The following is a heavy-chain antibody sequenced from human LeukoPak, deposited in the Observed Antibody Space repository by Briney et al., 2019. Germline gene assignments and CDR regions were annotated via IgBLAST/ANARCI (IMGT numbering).Heavy chain of an antibody. V-gene: IGHV3-33*08. CDR1: GFTFSDYM. Sequence: GESLRLSCAASGFTFSDYMINWVRQAPGKGLEWVANIWSDGSNQYYADSVKGRFTISRDNSKNTLYLQMNSLRAEDTAVYYCARDSGSYGMDVWGQGTTVTVSS. D-gene: IGHD1-26*01. J-gene: IGHJ6*02. CDR3: ARDSGSYGMDV. CDR2: IWSDGSNQ.